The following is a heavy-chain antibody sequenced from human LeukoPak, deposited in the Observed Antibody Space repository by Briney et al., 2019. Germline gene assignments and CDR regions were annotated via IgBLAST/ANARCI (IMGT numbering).Heavy chain of an antibody. J-gene: IGHJ4*02. Sequence: SETLSLTCTVSGGSISSYYWSWIRQPPGKGLEWIGYIYYSGSTNYNPSLKSRVTISVDTSKNQFSLKLSPVTAADTAVYYCARGQGGGAAAPYPFDYWGQGTLVTVSS. V-gene: IGHV4-59*01. D-gene: IGHD6-13*01. CDR3: ARGQGGGAAAPYPFDY. CDR2: IYYSGST. CDR1: GGSISSYY.